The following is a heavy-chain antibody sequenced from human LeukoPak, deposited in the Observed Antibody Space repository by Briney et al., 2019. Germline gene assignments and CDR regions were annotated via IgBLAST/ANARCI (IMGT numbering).Heavy chain of an antibody. Sequence: ASVKVSCKASGYTFTSYYMHWVRQAPGQGLEWMGIINPSGGSTSYAQKFQGRVTMTGDTSTSTVYMELSSLRSEDTAVYYCARVRAYYYGSGRYGMDVWGKGTTVTVSS. CDR1: GYTFTSYY. D-gene: IGHD3-10*01. J-gene: IGHJ6*04. CDR3: ARVRAYYYGSGRYGMDV. V-gene: IGHV1-46*01. CDR2: INPSGGST.